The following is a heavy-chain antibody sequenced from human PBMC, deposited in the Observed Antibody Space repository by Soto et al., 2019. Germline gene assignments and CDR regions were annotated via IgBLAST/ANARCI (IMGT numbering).Heavy chain of an antibody. CDR1: GGSISSYY. CDR2: IYTSGST. J-gene: IGHJ4*02. V-gene: IGHV4-4*07. CDR3: ARDTAGGYYYDSSGRKGFDY. Sequence: PSETLSLTCTVSGGSISSYYWSWIRQPAGKGLEWIGRIYTSGSTNYNPSLKSRVTMSVDTSKNQFSLKLSSVTAADTAVYYCARDTAGGYYYDSSGRKGFDYWGQGTLVTVSS. D-gene: IGHD3-22*01.